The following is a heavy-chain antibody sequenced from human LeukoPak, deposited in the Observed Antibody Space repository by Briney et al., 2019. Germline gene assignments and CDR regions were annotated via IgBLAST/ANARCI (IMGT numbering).Heavy chain of an antibody. D-gene: IGHD6-19*01. CDR1: GYSISSGYY. J-gene: IGHJ4*02. CDR2: IYHSGST. Sequence: SETLSLTCTVSGYSISSGYYWGWIRQPPGKGLEWIGSIYHSGSTYYNPSLKSRVTISVDTSKNQFSLKLSSVTAADTAVYYCARDQRSYSSGWYDYWGQGTLVTVSS. CDR3: ARDQRSYSSGWYDY. V-gene: IGHV4-38-2*02.